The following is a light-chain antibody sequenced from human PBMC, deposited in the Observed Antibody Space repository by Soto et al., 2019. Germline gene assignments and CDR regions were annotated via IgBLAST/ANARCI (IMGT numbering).Light chain of an antibody. J-gene: IGKJ1*01. CDR3: QQYGSSGT. Sequence: DIVKTQSPATLSVSPGEGVTLSSWASQSVGSNLAWYQQRPGQAPRLLIYVASTRATGIPDRFSGSGSGTDFTLTISRLEPEDFAVYYCQQYGSSGTFGQGTKVDIK. CDR2: VAS. V-gene: IGKV3-20*01. CDR1: QSVGSN.